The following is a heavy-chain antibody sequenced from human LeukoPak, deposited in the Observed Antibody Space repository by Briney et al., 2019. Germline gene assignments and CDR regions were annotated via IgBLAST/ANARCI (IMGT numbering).Heavy chain of an antibody. V-gene: IGHV4-34*01. CDR1: GGSFSGYY. CDR3: ARANEGEDY. D-gene: IGHD1-1*01. CDR2: INHSGST. J-gene: IGHJ4*02. Sequence: KTSETLSLTCAVYGGSFSGYYWSWIRQPPGQGLGWIGEINHSGSTNYNPSHKSRATISVETSKKQFSLKLSAVTAADTAVYYCARANEGEDYWGQGTLVTVSS.